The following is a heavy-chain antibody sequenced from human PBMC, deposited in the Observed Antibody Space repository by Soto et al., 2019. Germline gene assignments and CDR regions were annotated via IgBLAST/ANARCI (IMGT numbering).Heavy chain of an antibody. J-gene: IGHJ4*02. V-gene: IGHV3-21*01. CDR1: GFSFNSFN. Sequence: WGSLRLSCLASGFSFNSFNINLIRRSPVRGLEWVASISVSGDNIYYGDSMQGRFTISRDNSKRSVFLDLNSLRVEDTAVYYCARDLGLLKSMFDYWGQGTLVTVSS. CDR2: ISVSGDNI. CDR3: ARDLGLLKSMFDY. D-gene: IGHD2-8*01.